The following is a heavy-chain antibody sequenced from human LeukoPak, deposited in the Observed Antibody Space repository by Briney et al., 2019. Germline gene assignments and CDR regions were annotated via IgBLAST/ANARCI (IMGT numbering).Heavy chain of an antibody. V-gene: IGHV1-69*06. CDR1: GGTFSSYA. J-gene: IGHJ4*02. CDR3: ARDLDGTMHDGDY. D-gene: IGHD1-14*01. Sequence: PRASVKVSCKASGGTFSSYAISWVRQAPGQGLEWMGGIIPIFGTANYAQKFQGRVTITADKSTSTAYMELSSLRSEDTAVYYCARDLDGTMHDGDYWGQGTLVTVSS. CDR2: IIPIFGTA.